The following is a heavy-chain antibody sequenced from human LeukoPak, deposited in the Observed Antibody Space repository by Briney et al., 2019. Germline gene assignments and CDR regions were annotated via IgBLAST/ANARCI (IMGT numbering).Heavy chain of an antibody. J-gene: IGHJ4*02. CDR1: GFTFSSYA. V-gene: IGHV3-30*14. CDR2: ISYDGSNK. Sequence: GSLRLSCAASGFTFSSYAMHWVRQAPGKGLEWVAVISYDGSNKYYADSVKGRFTISRDNSKNTLYLQMNSLRAEDTAVYYCAGVFLAYYGSGIGYWGQGTLVTVSS. D-gene: IGHD3-10*01. CDR3: AGVFLAYYGSGIGY.